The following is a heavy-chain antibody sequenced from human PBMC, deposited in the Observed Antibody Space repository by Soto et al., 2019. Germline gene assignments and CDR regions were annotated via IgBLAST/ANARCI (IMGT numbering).Heavy chain of an antibody. D-gene: IGHD1-26*01. CDR2: INQDGGVQ. J-gene: IGHJ4*02. V-gene: IGHV3-7*01. CDR3: ASGRALDY. Sequence: EVQLEESGGGLVQPGGSLRPSCAASGFTFRSYWMTWLRQAPGKGLEWVANINQDGGVQFYADSVKGRFTISRDNAKNSVYLQMNSLRVEDTAVFYCASGRALDYWGQGTLVTVSS. CDR1: GFTFRSYW.